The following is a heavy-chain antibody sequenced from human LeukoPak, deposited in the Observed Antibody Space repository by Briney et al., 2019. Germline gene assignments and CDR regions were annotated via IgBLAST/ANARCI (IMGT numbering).Heavy chain of an antibody. J-gene: IGHJ4*02. Sequence: SETLSLTCAVYGGSFSGYYWSWIRQPPGKGLEWIGEINHSGSTNYNPSLKSRVTISVDTSKNQFSLKLSSVTAADTAVYYCAGTTYYDFWSGYPKKGLDYFDYWGQGTLVTVSS. D-gene: IGHD3-3*01. CDR3: AGTTYYDFWSGYPKKGLDYFDY. CDR1: GGSFSGYY. V-gene: IGHV4-34*01. CDR2: INHSGST.